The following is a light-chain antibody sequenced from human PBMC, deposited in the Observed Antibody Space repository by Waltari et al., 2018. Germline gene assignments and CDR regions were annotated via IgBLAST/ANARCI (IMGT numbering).Light chain of an antibody. V-gene: IGKV1-39*01. CDR3: QQSYTTPLT. J-gene: IGKJ3*01. CDR1: ESIDTY. Sequence: DIRMTQSPSSLSASVGDRVTITCRASESIDTYLNWYQHKPGKAPEPLIYAASTLHGGVPSRFSGSGSGTDFTLTISSLQPEDFAAYSCQQSYTTPLTVGPGTKVDSK. CDR2: AAS.